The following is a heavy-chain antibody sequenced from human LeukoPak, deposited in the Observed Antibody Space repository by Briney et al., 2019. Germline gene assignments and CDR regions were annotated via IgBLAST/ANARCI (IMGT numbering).Heavy chain of an antibody. CDR1: GYSFTSYW. D-gene: IGHD3-3*01. Sequence: GESLKISCKGSGYSFTSYWIGWVRQMPGKGLEWMGIIYPGESDTRYSPSFQGQVTISADKSISTAYLQWSSLKASDTAMYYCARHTVSGYDFWSGYLTTNWFDPWGQGTLVTVSS. CDR2: IYPGESDT. J-gene: IGHJ5*02. V-gene: IGHV5-51*01. CDR3: ARHTVSGYDFWSGYLTTNWFDP.